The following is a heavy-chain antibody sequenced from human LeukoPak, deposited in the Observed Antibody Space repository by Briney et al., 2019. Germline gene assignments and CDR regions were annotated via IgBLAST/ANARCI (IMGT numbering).Heavy chain of an antibody. V-gene: IGHV1-8*03. CDR2: MNPNSGNT. CDR1: GYTFTGYY. J-gene: IGHJ5*02. D-gene: IGHD2-2*01. Sequence: ASVKVSCKTSGYTFTGYYIHWVRQAPGQGLEWMGWMNPNSGNTGYAQKFQGRVTITRNTSISTAYMELSSLRSEDTAVYYCARVAGYCSSTSCYPNWFDPWGQGTLVTVSS. CDR3: ARVAGYCSSTSCYPNWFDP.